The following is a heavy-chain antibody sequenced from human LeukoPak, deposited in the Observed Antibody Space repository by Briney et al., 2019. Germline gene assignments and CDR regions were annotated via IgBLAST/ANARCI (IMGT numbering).Heavy chain of an antibody. CDR2: IHNSGGT. J-gene: IGHJ5*02. D-gene: IGHD1-1*01. CDR3: ARDRLQLQS. Sequence: PSETLSLTCTVSGGSISSSGYYWGWIRQPPGKGLEWVGSIHNSGGTYYNPSLTSRVTISVDTSKNYFSLKLSSVTAADTAVYYCARDRLQLQSWGQGTLVTVSS. V-gene: IGHV4-39*02. CDR1: GGSISSSGYY.